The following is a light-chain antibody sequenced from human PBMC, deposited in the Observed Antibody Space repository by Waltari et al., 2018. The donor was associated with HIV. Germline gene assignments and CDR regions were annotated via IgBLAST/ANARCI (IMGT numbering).Light chain of an antibody. J-gene: IGLJ2*01. V-gene: IGLV2-14*03. Sequence: QSALTQPASVSGSPGQSITISCTGTSSDVGGYNYVSWYQQHPGKAPKLMIYDVSNRPSGVSNRFSGFKSGNMASLTISGLQAEDEADYYCSSYTSSSALYVVFGGGTKLTVL. CDR3: SSYTSSSALYVV. CDR1: SSDVGGYNY. CDR2: DVS.